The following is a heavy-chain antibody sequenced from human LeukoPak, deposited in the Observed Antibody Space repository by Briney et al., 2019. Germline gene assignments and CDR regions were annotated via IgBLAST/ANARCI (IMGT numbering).Heavy chain of an antibody. CDR3: ARHHYNSSVYTDSFDI. V-gene: IGHV4-39*01. Sequence: PSETLSLTCTVSGGSISSSSYYWGWIRQPPGKGLEWIGSIYYSGSTYYNPSLKSRVTISVDTSKNQFSLKLSSVTAADTAVYYCARHHYNSSVYTDSFDIWGQGTMVSVSS. CDR2: IYYSGST. CDR1: GGSISSSSYY. D-gene: IGHD3-22*01. J-gene: IGHJ3*02.